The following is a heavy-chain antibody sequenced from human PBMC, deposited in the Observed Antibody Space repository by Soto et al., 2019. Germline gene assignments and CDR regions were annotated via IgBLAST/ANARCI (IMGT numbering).Heavy chain of an antibody. J-gene: IGHJ4*02. CDR3: ARDNTAMETYSDY. V-gene: IGHV3-33*01. CDR1: GFTFSSYG. D-gene: IGHD5-18*01. Sequence: GGSLRLSCAASGFTFSSYGMNWVRQAPGKGLEWVAVIWYDGSNKYYADSVKGRFTISRDNSKNTLYLQMNSLRAEDTAVYYCARDNTAMETYSDYWGQGTLVTVSS. CDR2: IWYDGSNK.